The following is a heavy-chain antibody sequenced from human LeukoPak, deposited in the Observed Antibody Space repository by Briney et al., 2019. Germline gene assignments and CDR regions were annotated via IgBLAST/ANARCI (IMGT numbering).Heavy chain of an antibody. CDR3: ARELYYYDSSGYYYQFDY. D-gene: IGHD3-22*01. J-gene: IGHJ4*02. Sequence: ASVKVSCKASGYTFTGYYMHWVRQAPGQGLEWMGWINPNSGGTNYAQKFQGRVTMTRDTSISTGYMELSRLRSDDTAVYYCARELYYYDSSGYYYQFDYWGQGTLVTVSS. CDR1: GYTFTGYY. V-gene: IGHV1-2*02. CDR2: INPNSGGT.